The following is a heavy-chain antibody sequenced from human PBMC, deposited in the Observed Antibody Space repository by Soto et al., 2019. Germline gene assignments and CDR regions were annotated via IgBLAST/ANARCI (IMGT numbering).Heavy chain of an antibody. D-gene: IGHD3-16*01. J-gene: IGHJ4*02. CDR3: ARDAILNPRGAYYDR. CDR2: ISYTGANQ. V-gene: IGHV3-30-3*01. Sequence: QVRLVESGGGAVQPGGSLRLSCDASGFTFSPYALHWVRQAPAKGLEWEAFISYTGANQCYADSAKGRFTVSRDNSKEIASLQMTRLKPEDSAVYYCARDAILNPRGAYYDRWGQGTLFTVSA. CDR1: GFTFSPYA.